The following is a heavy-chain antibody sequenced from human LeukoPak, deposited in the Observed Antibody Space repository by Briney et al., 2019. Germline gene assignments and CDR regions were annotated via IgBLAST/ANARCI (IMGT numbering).Heavy chain of an antibody. J-gene: IGHJ4*02. CDR1: GFTFSSYS. D-gene: IGHD5-24*01. Sequence: GGSLRLSCAASGFTFSSYSMNWVRQAPGKGLEWVSSISTSSSYIYYAGSVKGRFTISRDNAKNSLCLQMNSLRAEDTAVYYCAREMKMAPFDYWGQGTLVTVSS. CDR3: AREMKMAPFDY. V-gene: IGHV3-21*01. CDR2: ISTSSSYI.